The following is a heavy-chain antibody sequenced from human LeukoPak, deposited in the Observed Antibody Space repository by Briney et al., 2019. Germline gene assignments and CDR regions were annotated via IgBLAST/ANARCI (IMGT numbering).Heavy chain of an antibody. J-gene: IGHJ4*02. CDR1: GFTFSSYA. CDR3: ARDHHEDDMKFSY. CDR2: ISGSGGST. Sequence: GGSLRFSCAASGFTFSSYAMSWVRQAPGKGLEWVSAISGSGGSTYYADSVKGRFTISRDNSKNTLYLQMNSLRAEDTAVYYCARDHHEDDMKFSYWGQGTLVTVSS. V-gene: IGHV3-23*01. D-gene: IGHD3-9*01.